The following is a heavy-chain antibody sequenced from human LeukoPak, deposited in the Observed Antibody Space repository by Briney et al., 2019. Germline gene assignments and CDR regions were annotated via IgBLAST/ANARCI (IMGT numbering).Heavy chain of an antibody. CDR3: ASYNYYDSSGYPDY. J-gene: IGHJ4*02. D-gene: IGHD3-22*01. CDR1: GFTFSSYW. Sequence: GGSPRLSCAASGFTFSSYWMSWVRQAPGKGLEWVANIKQDGSEKYYVDSVKGRFTISRDNAKNSLYLQMNSLRAEDTAVYYCASYNYYDSSGYPDYWGQGTLVTVSS. V-gene: IGHV3-7*01. CDR2: IKQDGSEK.